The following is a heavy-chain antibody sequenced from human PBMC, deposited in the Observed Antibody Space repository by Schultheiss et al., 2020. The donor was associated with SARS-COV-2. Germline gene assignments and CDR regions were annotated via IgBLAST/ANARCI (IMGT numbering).Heavy chain of an antibody. D-gene: IGHD3-22*01. Sequence: SGPTLVKPTETLTLTCTVSGFSLSNARMGVSWIRQPPGKALEWLALIDWDDDKYYSTSLKTRLTISKDTSKNQVVLTMTNMDPVDTATYYCARMGVDYYDSSGRRSYWYFDLWGRGTLVTVSS. V-gene: IGHV2-70*01. J-gene: IGHJ2*01. CDR2: IDWDDDK. CDR3: ARMGVDYYDSSGRRSYWYFDL. CDR1: GFSLSNARMG.